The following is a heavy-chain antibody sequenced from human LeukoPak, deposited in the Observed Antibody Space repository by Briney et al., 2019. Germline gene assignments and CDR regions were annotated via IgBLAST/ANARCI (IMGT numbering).Heavy chain of an antibody. CDR1: GEYFSTYY. D-gene: IGHD2-15*01. CDR2: INHSGST. J-gene: IGHJ3*02. Sequence: SETLSLTCAVYGEYFSTYYYSWIRQPPGKGLEWIGEINHSGSTNYNPSLKSRLTISVDTSKNQFSLRLSSVTAADTAVYYCARGRSRGPTGAFDIWGQGTMVTVSS. V-gene: IGHV4-34*01. CDR3: ARGRSRGPTGAFDI.